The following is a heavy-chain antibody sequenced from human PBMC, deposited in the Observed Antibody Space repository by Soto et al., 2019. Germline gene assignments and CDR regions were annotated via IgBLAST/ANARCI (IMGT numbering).Heavy chain of an antibody. CDR2: IKKDGSEK. CDR3: ARDPSTIVATYFDY. D-gene: IGHD5-12*01. J-gene: IGHJ4*02. CDR1: GFSFSNYW. V-gene: IGHV3-7*01. Sequence: GESLKISCAASGFSFSNYWMTWVRQAPGKGLEWVANIKKDGSEKYYVDSVEGRFTISRDNTKNSLYLQMNSLRAEDTAVYYCARDPSTIVATYFDYWGQGILVTVSS.